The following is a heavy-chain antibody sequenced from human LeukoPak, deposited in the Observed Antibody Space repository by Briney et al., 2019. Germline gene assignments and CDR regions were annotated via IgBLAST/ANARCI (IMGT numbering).Heavy chain of an antibody. D-gene: IGHD2-2*02. CDR1: GYTFSSYS. CDR2: ISSSSSTI. J-gene: IGHJ6*03. CDR3: ARVGGCGLSGCYTFYYYYYMDV. V-gene: IGHV3-48*01. Sequence: GGSLRLSCAASGYTFSSYSMNWVRQAPGKGLEWVSYISSSSSTIYYADSVKGRFTISRDNAKNSLYLQMNSLRAEDTAVYYCARVGGCGLSGCYTFYYYYYMDVWGKGTTVTVSS.